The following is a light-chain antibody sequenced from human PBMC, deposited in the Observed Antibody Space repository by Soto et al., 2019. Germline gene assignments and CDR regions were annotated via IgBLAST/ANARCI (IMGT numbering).Light chain of an antibody. CDR1: SSNIGAGFD. V-gene: IGLV1-40*01. Sequence: QSVLTQPPSVSGAPGQWVAISCTGSSSNIGAGFDVHWYQHLPGTAPKLLIYGSTNRPSGVPDRFSGSKSGTSASLAITGLQAEDEADYYCQSYDSSLSGYVFGTGTKVTVL. J-gene: IGLJ1*01. CDR3: QSYDSSLSGYV. CDR2: GST.